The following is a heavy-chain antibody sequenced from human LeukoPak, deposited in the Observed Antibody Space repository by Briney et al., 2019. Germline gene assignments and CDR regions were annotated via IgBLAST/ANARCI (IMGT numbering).Heavy chain of an antibody. D-gene: IGHD3-22*01. V-gene: IGHV3-23*01. CDR2: ISGSGGST. J-gene: IGHJ3*02. CDR3: ARDYRDSSGYRAFDI. Sequence: GGSLRLSCAASGFTFSSYAMTWVRQAPGKGLEWVSGISGSGGSTYYADSVKDRFTISRDNAKNSLYLQMNSLRAEDTAVYYCARDYRDSSGYRAFDIWGQGTMVTVSS. CDR1: GFTFSSYA.